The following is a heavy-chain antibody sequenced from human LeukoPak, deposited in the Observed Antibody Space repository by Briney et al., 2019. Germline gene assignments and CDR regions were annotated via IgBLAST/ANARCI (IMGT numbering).Heavy chain of an antibody. Sequence: SETLSLTCTVSGGSISSYYWSWIRQPAGKGLEWIGRIYTSGSTNYSPSLKSRVTMSVDTSKNQFSLKLSSVTAADTAMYYCARGGTMGNANWFDPWGQGTLVTVSS. D-gene: IGHD3-16*01. CDR1: GGSISSYY. CDR3: ARGGTMGNANWFDP. J-gene: IGHJ5*02. V-gene: IGHV4-4*07. CDR2: IYTSGST.